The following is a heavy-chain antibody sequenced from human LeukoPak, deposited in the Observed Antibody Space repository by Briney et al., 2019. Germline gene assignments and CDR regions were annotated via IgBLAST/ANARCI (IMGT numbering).Heavy chain of an antibody. CDR3: VTERHRSLRFLEWAGGNDAFDI. V-gene: IGHV3-11*01. D-gene: IGHD3-3*01. Sequence: GGSLRLSCAASGFTFSDYYMSWIRQAPGKGLEWVSYISSSGSTIYYADSVKGRFTISRDNAKNSLYLQMNSLRAEDTAVYYCVTERHRSLRFLEWAGGNDAFDIWGQGTMVTVSS. CDR1: GFTFSDYY. CDR2: ISSSGSTI. J-gene: IGHJ3*02.